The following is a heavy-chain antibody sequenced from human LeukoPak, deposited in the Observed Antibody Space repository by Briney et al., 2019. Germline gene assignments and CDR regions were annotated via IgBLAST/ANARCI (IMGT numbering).Heavy chain of an antibody. CDR1: GFTFSDAW. J-gene: IGHJ5*02. D-gene: IGHD6-25*01. CDR2: VHHTGKV. V-gene: IGHV4-59*08. Sequence: GSLRLSCAASGFTFSDAWMSWVRQPPGWGLEWIGNVHHTGKVDYNPSLRSRVSMYVDRSKNQFSLKLTSVTAADTAIYYCARHLAAHNWFDPWGQGALVTISS. CDR3: ARHLAAHNWFDP.